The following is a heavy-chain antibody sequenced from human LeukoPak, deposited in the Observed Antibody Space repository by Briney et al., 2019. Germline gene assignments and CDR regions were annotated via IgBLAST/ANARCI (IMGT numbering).Heavy chain of an antibody. CDR1: GFTFSSYG. J-gene: IGHJ1*01. V-gene: IGHV3-30*18. CDR3: AKEDVVVITIRYFQH. D-gene: IGHD3-22*01. CDR2: ISYDGSNK. Sequence: GGSLRLSCAASGFTFSSYGMHWVRQAPGKGLEWVAVISYDGSNKYYADSVKGRFTISRDNSKNTRYLQMKSLRTEDTAIYYCAKEDVVVITIRYFQHWGQGTLVTVSS.